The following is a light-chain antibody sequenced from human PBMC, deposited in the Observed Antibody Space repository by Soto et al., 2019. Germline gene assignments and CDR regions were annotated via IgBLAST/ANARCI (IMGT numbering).Light chain of an antibody. CDR3: QQSITYPYA. CDR2: EAS. Sequence: DIQMTQSPSTLSASVGDRVTITCRASQSTSTWLAWYQQRPGKTPKLLISEASKLESGVPSRFSGSGSGTEFPLTLSSLQPDDFATYYCQQSITYPYAFGQGTKVEIK. J-gene: IGKJ1*01. CDR1: QSTSTW. V-gene: IGKV1-5*03.